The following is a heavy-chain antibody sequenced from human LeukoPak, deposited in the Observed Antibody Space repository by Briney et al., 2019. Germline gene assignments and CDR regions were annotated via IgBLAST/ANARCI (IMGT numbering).Heavy chain of an antibody. CDR3: ARENRIAAAGSIPYFDY. D-gene: IGHD6-13*01. CDR2: ISSSSSTI. CDR1: GFTFSSYS. J-gene: IGHJ4*02. Sequence: PGGSLRLSCAASGFTFSSYSMNWVRQAPGKGLEWVSYISSSSSTIYYADSVKGRFTISRDNAKNSLYLQMNSLRVEDTAVYYCARENRIAAAGSIPYFDYWGQGTLVTVSS. V-gene: IGHV3-48*04.